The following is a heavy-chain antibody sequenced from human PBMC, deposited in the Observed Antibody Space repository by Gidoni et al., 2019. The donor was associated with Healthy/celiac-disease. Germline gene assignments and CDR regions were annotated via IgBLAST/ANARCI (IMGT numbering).Heavy chain of an antibody. J-gene: IGHJ4*02. Sequence: EVQLVESGGGLVQPGGSLSLSCPAFGSTFSSYSMNWVRQAPGKGLEWVSYISSSSSTIYYADSVKGRFTISRDNAKNSLYLQMNSLRAEDTAVYYCARDQRLLLRLRGERYYFDYWGQGTLVTVSS. CDR1: GSTFSSYS. CDR3: ARDQRLLLRLRGERYYFDY. CDR2: ISSSSSTI. D-gene: IGHD2-15*01. V-gene: IGHV3-48*04.